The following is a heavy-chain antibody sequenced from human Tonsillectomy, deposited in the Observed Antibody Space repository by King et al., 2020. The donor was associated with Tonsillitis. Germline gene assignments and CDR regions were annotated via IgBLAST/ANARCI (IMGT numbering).Heavy chain of an antibody. J-gene: IGHJ6*02. CDR1: GISFSNAW. D-gene: IGHD6-13*01. CDR3: TTAGAAAGYYYYYYGVDV. CDR2: IKSKTDGGTT. Sequence: VQLVESGGGLVKPGGSLRLSCAASGISFSNAWMSWVRQAPGKGLEWVGRIKSKTDGGTTDYAAPEQGRFTFLREDAKNTVYLQMNSLKTEDTGVYYCTTAGAAAGYYYYYYGVDVWGQGTTVTVSS. V-gene: IGHV3-15*01.